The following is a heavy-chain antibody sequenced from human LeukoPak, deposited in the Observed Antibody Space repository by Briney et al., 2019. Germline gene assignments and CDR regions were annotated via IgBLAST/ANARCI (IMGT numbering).Heavy chain of an antibody. CDR2: ISSSGSTL. CDR3: ARERRSGFDY. D-gene: IGHD3-10*01. Sequence: GGSLRLSCAASGFTFSTYEMNWVCQAPGKGLEWVSYISSSGSTLYYADSAKGRFTISRDNPNNSLYLQLNSLRAEDTAVYYCARERRSGFDYWGQGTLVTVSS. J-gene: IGHJ4*02. V-gene: IGHV3-48*03. CDR1: GFTFSTYE.